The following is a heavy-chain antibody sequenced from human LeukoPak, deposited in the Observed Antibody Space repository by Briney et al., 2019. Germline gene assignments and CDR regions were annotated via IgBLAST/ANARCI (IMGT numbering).Heavy chain of an antibody. CDR3: ARGPRMTRTYYYYYGMDV. Sequence: SETLSLTCAVYGGSFSGYYWSWIRQPPGKGLEWIGEINHSGSTNYNPSLDSRVTISVDTSKNQFSLKLSSVTAADTAVYYCARGPRMTRTYYYYYGMDVWGQGTTVTVSS. CDR2: INHSGST. CDR1: GGSFSGYY. D-gene: IGHD2-15*01. J-gene: IGHJ6*02. V-gene: IGHV4-34*01.